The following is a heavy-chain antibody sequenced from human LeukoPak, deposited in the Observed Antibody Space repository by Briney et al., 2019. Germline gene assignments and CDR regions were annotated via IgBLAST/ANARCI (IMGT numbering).Heavy chain of an antibody. CDR2: IYTTGST. Sequence: PSETLSLTCTVSAGSMNIGTYYWNWIRQPAGKGLEWIGRIYTTGSTNYNPSLKSRVTMSVDTSKNQFSLMLSSVTAADTAVYYCARHVRKRGIAVAGTPGWFDPWGQGTLVTVSS. CDR1: AGSMNIGTYY. V-gene: IGHV4-61*02. J-gene: IGHJ5*02. CDR3: ARHVRKRGIAVAGTPGWFDP. D-gene: IGHD6-19*01.